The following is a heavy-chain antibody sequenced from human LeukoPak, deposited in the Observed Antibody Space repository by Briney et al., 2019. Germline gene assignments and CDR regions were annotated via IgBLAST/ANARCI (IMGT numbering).Heavy chain of an antibody. CDR1: GGSISSSSYY. CDR2: IYYSGST. J-gene: IGHJ5*02. Sequence: SETLSLTCTVSGGSISSSSYYWGWIRQPPGKGLEWIGSIYYSGSTYYNPSLKSRVTISVDTSKNQFSLKLISVTAADTAVYYCAREITDCGGDCFWFDPWGQGTLVTVSS. D-gene: IGHD2-21*02. V-gene: IGHV4-39*07. CDR3: AREITDCGGDCFWFDP.